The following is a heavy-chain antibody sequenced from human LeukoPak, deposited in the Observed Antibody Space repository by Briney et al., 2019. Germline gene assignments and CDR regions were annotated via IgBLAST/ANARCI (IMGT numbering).Heavy chain of an antibody. CDR3: AREGRYSYYYHMDV. D-gene: IGHD5-18*01. CDR1: GFTFSSYW. V-gene: IGHV3-7*01. J-gene: IGHJ6*03. CDR2: IKQDGSEK. Sequence: GGSLRLSCAASGFTFSSYWMSWVRQAPGKGLEWVANIKQDGSEKYYVDSVKGRFTISRDNAKNSLYLQMNSLRAEDTAVYYCAREGRYSYYYHMDVWGKGTTVTVSS.